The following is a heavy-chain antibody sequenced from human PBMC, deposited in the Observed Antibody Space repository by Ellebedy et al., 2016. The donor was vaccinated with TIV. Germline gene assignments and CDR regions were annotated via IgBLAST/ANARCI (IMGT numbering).Heavy chain of an antibody. V-gene: IGHV3-53*01. Sequence: PGGSLRLSCAASGFTVSSNYMSWVRRAPGQGLGWVSVIYGGGNTDYAEHVEGRFTIYRDNSKNTVYLQMNSLRAEDTAVYYCARARGWYGSDGMDVWGEGTTVTVSS. D-gene: IGHD6-19*01. CDR3: ARARGWYGSDGMDV. CDR2: IYGGGNT. CDR1: GFTVSSNY. J-gene: IGHJ6*04.